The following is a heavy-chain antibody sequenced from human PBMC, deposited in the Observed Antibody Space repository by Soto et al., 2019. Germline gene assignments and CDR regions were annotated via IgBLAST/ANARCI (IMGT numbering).Heavy chain of an antibody. Sequence: LRLSCAASGFTSSSYVMHGVRQAPVNVLEWVAVIWYDGSNKYYADSVKGRFTISRDNSKNTLYLQMNSLRAEDTAVYYCARVSYYDSSGYPREYYYGMDVWGQGTTVTVSS. CDR1: GFTSSSYV. V-gene: IGHV3-33*01. J-gene: IGHJ6*02. D-gene: IGHD3-22*01. CDR2: IWYDGSNK. CDR3: ARVSYYDSSGYPREYYYGMDV.